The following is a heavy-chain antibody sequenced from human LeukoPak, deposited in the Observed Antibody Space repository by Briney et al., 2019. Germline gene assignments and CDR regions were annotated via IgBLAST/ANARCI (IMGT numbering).Heavy chain of an antibody. D-gene: IGHD6-19*01. CDR1: GFTFSRYP. J-gene: IGHJ5*02. CDR2: ISGSGGST. V-gene: IGHV3-23*01. CDR3: AKSAVAVHNWFDP. Sequence: GGSLTLSCAASGFTFSRYPMSWVRQAPGKAREWVSAISGSGGSTYYADSVKGRFTISRDNSKNTLYLQMNSLRAEDTAVYYCAKSAVAVHNWFDPWGQGTLVTVSS.